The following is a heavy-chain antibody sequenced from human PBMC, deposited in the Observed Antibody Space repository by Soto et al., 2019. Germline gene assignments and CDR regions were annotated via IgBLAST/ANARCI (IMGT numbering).Heavy chain of an antibody. CDR2: ISYDGSNK. D-gene: IGHD6-19*01. Sequence: GGSLRLSCAASGFTFSSYGMHWVRQAPGKGLEWVAVISYDGSNKYYADSVKGRFTISRDNSKNTLYLQMNSLRAEDTAVYYLAKWYSSGWSNYYDGMDVWGKGTRVTVPS. CDR3: AKWYSSGWSNYYDGMDV. J-gene: IGHJ6*04. CDR1: GFTFSSYG. V-gene: IGHV3-30*18.